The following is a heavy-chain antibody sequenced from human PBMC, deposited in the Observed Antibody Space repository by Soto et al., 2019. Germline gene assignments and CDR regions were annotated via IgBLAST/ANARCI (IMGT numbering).Heavy chain of an antibody. V-gene: IGHV3-9*01. Sequence: DVQLVESGGGLVQPGRSLRLSCAASGFIFDDFAMHWVRQAPGKGLEWVSGISWNSGSTDYAASVKGRFIISTDNARNSLYLQMNSLTPEDTALYYCERDTDSDTWNDPFDYWGEGALV. J-gene: IGHJ4*02. CDR3: ERDTDSDTWNDPFDY. D-gene: IGHD1-1*01. CDR1: GFIFDDFA. CDR2: ISWNSGST.